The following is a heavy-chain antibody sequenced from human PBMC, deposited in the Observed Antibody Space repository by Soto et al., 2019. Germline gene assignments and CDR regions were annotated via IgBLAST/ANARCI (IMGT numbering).Heavy chain of an antibody. D-gene: IGHD3-3*01. J-gene: IGHJ4*02. CDR2: INAGNGNT. Sequence: GASVKVSCKASGYTFTSYAMHWVRQAPGQRLEWMGWINAGNGNTKYSQKFQGRVTITRDTSASTAYMELSSLRSEDTAVYYCARDTIPIFGVVTDSGFDYWGQGTLVTVSS. V-gene: IGHV1-3*01. CDR3: ARDTIPIFGVVTDSGFDY. CDR1: GYTFTSYA.